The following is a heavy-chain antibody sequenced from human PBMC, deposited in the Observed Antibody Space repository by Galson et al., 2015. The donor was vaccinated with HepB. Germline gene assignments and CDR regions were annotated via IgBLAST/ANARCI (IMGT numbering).Heavy chain of an antibody. Sequence: SLRLSCAASGFTLSSYGMHWVRQAPGKGLEWVAVISYDGSNKYYADSVKGRFTISRDNSKNTLYLQMNSLRAEDTAVYYCAKAEGRNFEWLDPWGQGTLVTVSS. CDR3: AKAEGRNFEWLDP. D-gene: IGHD4-11*01. V-gene: IGHV3-30*18. CDR1: GFTLSSYG. J-gene: IGHJ5*02. CDR2: ISYDGSNK.